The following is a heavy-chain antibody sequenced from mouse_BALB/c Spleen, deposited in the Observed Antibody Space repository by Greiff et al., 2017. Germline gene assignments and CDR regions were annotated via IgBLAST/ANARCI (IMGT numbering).Heavy chain of an antibody. V-gene: IGHV1-87*01. Sequence: VKLQESGAELARPGASVKLSCKASGYTFTSYWMQWVKQRPGQGLEWIGAIYPGDGDTRYTQKFKGKATLTADKSSSTAYMQLSSLASEDSAVYYCARVPITTVVAHFDYWGQGTTLTVSS. J-gene: IGHJ2*01. CDR3: ARVPITTVVAHFDY. CDR1: GYTFTSYW. CDR2: IYPGDGDT. D-gene: IGHD1-1*01.